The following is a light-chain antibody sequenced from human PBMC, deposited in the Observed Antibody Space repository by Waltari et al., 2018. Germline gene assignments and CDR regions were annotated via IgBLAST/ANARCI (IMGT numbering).Light chain of an antibody. CDR1: QGISSW. Sequence: DIQMTQSPSSVSASVGDRVTITRRASQGISSWIAWYQQKPGKAPKLLIYAASSLQTGVPSRFRGSGSGRDFTLTISSLQPEDFATYYCQQSNSFPLTFGGGTRVEIE. V-gene: IGKV1-12*01. CDR3: QQSNSFPLT. CDR2: AAS. J-gene: IGKJ4*01.